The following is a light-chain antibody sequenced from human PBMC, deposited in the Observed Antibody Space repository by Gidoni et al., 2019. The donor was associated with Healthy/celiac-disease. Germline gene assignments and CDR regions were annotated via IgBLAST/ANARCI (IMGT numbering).Light chain of an antibody. J-gene: IGKJ1*01. Sequence: IVLTQSPGTLTLSPGERATLSCRASQSVSSSYLAWYQQKPGQAPRLLIYGASSRATGIPDRFSGSGSVTDFTLTISRLEPEDFAVYYCQQYGSSFGQGTKVEIK. V-gene: IGKV3-20*01. CDR1: QSVSSSY. CDR3: QQYGSS. CDR2: GAS.